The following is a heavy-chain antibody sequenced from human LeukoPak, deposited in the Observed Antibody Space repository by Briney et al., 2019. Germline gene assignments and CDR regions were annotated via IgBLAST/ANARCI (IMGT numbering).Heavy chain of an antibody. CDR3: ARVASRSSSSRCFDY. D-gene: IGHD6-6*01. CDR1: GGSVSSYY. V-gene: IGHV4-4*08. Sequence: PSETLSLTCTVSGGSVSSYYWNWIRQPPGKELEWIGFIYSSGSTIYSPSLKSRVTISIDTSKNQFSLRLSSVTAADTAVYYCARVASRSSSSRCFDYWGQGTLVTVSS. CDR2: IYSSGST. J-gene: IGHJ4*02.